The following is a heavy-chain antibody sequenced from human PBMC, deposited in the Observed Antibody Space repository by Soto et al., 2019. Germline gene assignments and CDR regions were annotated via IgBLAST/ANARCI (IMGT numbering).Heavy chain of an antibody. D-gene: IGHD3-10*01. V-gene: IGHV1-69*01. J-gene: IGHJ4*02. CDR3: ATELGENPASPFDA. CDR2: IIPLFGTA. Sequence: QVQLVQSGADVKKPGSSVKVSCQASGVTFSSETLGWVRQAPGQGLGWAGGIIPLFGTASYAQKFQGRVTITADESPSTVYMELSSLRSDDTAVYFCATELGENPASPFDAWGQGTLVTVSS. CDR1: GVTFSSET.